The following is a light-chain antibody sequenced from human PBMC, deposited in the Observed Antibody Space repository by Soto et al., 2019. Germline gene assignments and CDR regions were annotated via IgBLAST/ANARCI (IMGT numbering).Light chain of an antibody. J-gene: IGKJ4*01. CDR1: QSISSY. CDR3: QQRGNWPPT. Sequence: EIVLTQSPATLSLSPGERATLSCRASQSISSYLAWYQQKPGQAPRLLIYDASNRATGIPARFSGGGTGTDFTLTISSLEPEDFAVYYCQQRGNWPPTFGGGTKVELK. V-gene: IGKV3-11*01. CDR2: DAS.